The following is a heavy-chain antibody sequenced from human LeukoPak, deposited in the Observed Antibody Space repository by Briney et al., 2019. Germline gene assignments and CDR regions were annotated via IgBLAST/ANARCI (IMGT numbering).Heavy chain of an antibody. CDR2: IYDSGTT. J-gene: IGHJ6*02. CDR3: ARSVVVTATLRYHYGMDV. V-gene: IGHV4-59*01. Sequence: SETLSLTCTVSGXSIRSYYWNWIRQPPGKGLEWIGYIYDSGTTNYNPSLKSRVTMSVDSSKNQFSLKLTSVTAADTAVYYCARSVVVTATLRYHYGMDVWGQGTTVTVSS. CDR1: GXSIRSYY. D-gene: IGHD2-21*02.